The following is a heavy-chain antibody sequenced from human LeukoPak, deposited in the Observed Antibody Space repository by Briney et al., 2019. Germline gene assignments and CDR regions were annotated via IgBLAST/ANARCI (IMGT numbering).Heavy chain of an antibody. D-gene: IGHD3-10*01. J-gene: IGHJ4*02. CDR3: TTTWPKVREGDQ. Sequence: GGSLRLSCAASGFTFSDYAMRWVRQAPGKGLEWLSEITRYGADTDYADSVKGRFTISRNNSKNTLYLQMNSLRLEDTALDYCTTTWPKVREGDQWGQGTLVTVS. CDR1: GFTFSDYA. CDR2: ITRYGADT. V-gene: IGHV3-23*01.